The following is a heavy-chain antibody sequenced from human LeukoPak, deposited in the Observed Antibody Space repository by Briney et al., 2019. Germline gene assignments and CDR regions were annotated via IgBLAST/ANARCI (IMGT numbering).Heavy chain of an antibody. J-gene: IGHJ4*02. CDR2: FDPEDGET. D-gene: IGHD5-18*01. Sequence: ASVKVSCKVSGYTLTELSMHWVRQAPGKGLEWMGGFDPEDGETIYAQKFQGRVTMTEDTSTDTAYMELSSLRSEDTAVYYCATSGGYSYGAGDYFDYWGQGTLVTVPS. CDR1: GYTLTELS. CDR3: ATSGGYSYGAGDYFDY. V-gene: IGHV1-24*01.